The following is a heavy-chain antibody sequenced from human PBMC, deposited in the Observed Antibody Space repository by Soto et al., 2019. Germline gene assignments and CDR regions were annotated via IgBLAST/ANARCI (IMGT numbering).Heavy chain of an antibody. Sequence: KVSCEASAYPFTSFDIHCVRKATGQGLEWMGWMNPNSGTTNYALKFQDRVTMTRNTSISTAYMEVSSLRSEDTAVYYCARQYYSGWFLFTPWGKGSLVTVSS. CDR1: AYPFTSFD. CDR2: MNPNSGTT. CDR3: ARQYYSGWFLFTP. D-gene: IGHD6-19*01. V-gene: IGHV1-8*01. J-gene: IGHJ5*02.